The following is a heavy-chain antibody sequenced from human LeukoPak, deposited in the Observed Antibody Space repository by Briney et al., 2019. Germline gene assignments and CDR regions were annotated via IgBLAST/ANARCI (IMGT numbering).Heavy chain of an antibody. J-gene: IGHJ4*02. V-gene: IGHV4-4*07. Sequence: SETLSLTCTVSGGSISSYYWSWIRQPAGKGLEWIGRIYTSGSTNYNPSLKSRVTMSVDTSKNQFSLKLSSVTAADTAVYYCARSRYSSGTYYFDYWGQGTLVTVSS. CDR1: GGSISSYY. D-gene: IGHD3-10*01. CDR3: ARSRYSSGTYYFDY. CDR2: IYTSGST.